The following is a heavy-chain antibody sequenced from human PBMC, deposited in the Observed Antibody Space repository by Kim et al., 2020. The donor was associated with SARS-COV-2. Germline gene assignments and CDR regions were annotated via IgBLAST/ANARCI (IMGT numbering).Heavy chain of an antibody. V-gene: IGHV1-18*01. CDR3: ARSLGYCSSTSCPLPDYYYYYGMDV. CDR2: ISAYNGNT. D-gene: IGHD2-2*01. CDR1: GYTFTSYG. Sequence: ASVKVSCKASGYTFTSYGISWVRQTPGQGLEWMGWISAYNGNTNYAQKLQGRVTMTTDTSTSTAYMELRSLRSDDTAVYYCARSLGYCSSTSCPLPDYYYYYGMDVWGQGTTVTVSS. J-gene: IGHJ6*02.